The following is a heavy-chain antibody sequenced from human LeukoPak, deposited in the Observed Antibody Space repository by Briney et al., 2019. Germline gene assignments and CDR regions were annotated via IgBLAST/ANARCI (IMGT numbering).Heavy chain of an antibody. CDR2: MYYSGST. CDR1: GGSLISSDHY. CDR3: AREEASAADY. J-gene: IGHJ4*02. Sequence: SETLSLTCTVSGGSLISSDHYWGWVRQPPGTGLEWVGCMYYSGSTYYNPSLKSRVTIGVDTSKNQFSLKLTSVTAADTSVYFCAREEASAADYWGQGTLVTVSS. V-gene: IGHV4-39*01. D-gene: IGHD6-13*01.